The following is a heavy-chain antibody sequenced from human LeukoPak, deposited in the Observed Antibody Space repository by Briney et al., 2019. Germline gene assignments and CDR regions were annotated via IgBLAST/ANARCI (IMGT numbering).Heavy chain of an antibody. CDR2: MYYSGST. Sequence: SETLSLTCTVSGRSISSSYFYWDWIPQPPGKGVEWFGSMYYSGSTYYNPSLKSRVTISVYTSKNQFSLKLSPVTAADTAVYYCARSSRDGYSYFDYWGQGTLVTVSS. CDR3: ARSSRDGYSYFDY. D-gene: IGHD5-24*01. J-gene: IGHJ4*02. CDR1: GRSISSSYFY. V-gene: IGHV4-39*01.